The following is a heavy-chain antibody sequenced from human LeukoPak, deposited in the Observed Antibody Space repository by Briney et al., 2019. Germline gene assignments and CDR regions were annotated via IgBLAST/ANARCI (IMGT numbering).Heavy chain of an antibody. CDR3: AKEGGTGTRFDY. CDR2: ISGSGTGT. V-gene: IGHV3-23*01. Sequence: PGGSLRLSCAASGFTFSSSAMSWVRQAPGKGLYWVSAISGSGTGTYYADSVKGRSTISRDNSKNTLYLQMNSLRAEDTAVYYCAKEGGTGTRFDYWGQGTLVTVSS. CDR1: GFTFSSSA. J-gene: IGHJ4*02. D-gene: IGHD1-7*01.